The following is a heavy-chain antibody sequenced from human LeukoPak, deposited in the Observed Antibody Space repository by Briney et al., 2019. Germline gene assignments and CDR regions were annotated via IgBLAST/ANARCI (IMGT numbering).Heavy chain of an antibody. CDR1: GYTLTELS. V-gene: IGHV1-24*01. J-gene: IGHJ5*02. CDR3: ATDSTYYYDSSGYSFDP. D-gene: IGHD3-22*01. Sequence: GALVKVSCKVSGYTLTELSMHWVRQAPGKGLEWMGGFDPEDGETIYAQKFQGRVTMTEDTSTDTAYMELSSLRSEDTAVYYCATDSTYYYDSSGYSFDPWGQGTLVTVSS. CDR2: FDPEDGET.